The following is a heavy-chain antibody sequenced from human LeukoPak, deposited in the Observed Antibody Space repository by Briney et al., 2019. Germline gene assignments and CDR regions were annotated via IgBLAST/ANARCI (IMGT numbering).Heavy chain of an antibody. CDR3: AKEREGYYYDSSGYPRVDY. CDR2: ISGSGGST. Sequence: GGSLRLSCAASGFTFSSYAMSWVRQAPGKGLEWVSAISGSGGSTYYADSVKGRFTISRDNSKNTLYLQMNSLRAEDTAVYYCAKEREGYYYDSSGYPRVDYWGQGTLVTVSS. CDR1: GFTFSSYA. J-gene: IGHJ4*02. D-gene: IGHD3-22*01. V-gene: IGHV3-23*01.